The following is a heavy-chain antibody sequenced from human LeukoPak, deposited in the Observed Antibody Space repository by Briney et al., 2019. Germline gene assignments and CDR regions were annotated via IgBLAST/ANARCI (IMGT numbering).Heavy chain of an antibody. Sequence: ASVKVSCKASGYTFNSYYIHWVRQAPGQGLEWMGIITPSGGSTSYAQKFQGRVTMTRDTSTSTVYLELSSLRSEDTAVYYCARVGGDYYDSSGYLIDYWGQGTLVTVSS. J-gene: IGHJ4*02. CDR2: ITPSGGST. CDR3: ARVGGDYYDSSGYLIDY. V-gene: IGHV1-46*02. D-gene: IGHD3-22*01. CDR1: GYTFNSYY.